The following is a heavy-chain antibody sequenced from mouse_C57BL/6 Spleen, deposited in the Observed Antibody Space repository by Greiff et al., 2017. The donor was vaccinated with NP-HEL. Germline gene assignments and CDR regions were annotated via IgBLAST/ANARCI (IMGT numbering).Heavy chain of an antibody. CDR3: ARTGVLRRDWYFDV. Sequence: EVQLQQSGPELVKPGASVKISCKASGYTFTDYYMNWVKQSHGKSLEWIGDINPNNGGTSYNQKFKGKATLTVDKSSSTAYMELRSLTSEDSAVYYCARTGVLRRDWYFDVWGTGTTVTVSS. CDR2: INPNNGGT. J-gene: IGHJ1*03. V-gene: IGHV1-26*01. D-gene: IGHD1-1*01. CDR1: GYTFTDYY.